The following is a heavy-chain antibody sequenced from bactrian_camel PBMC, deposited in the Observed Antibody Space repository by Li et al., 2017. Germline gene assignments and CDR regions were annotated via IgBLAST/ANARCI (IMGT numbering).Heavy chain of an antibody. CDR1: GYAYSSNC. D-gene: IGHD4*01. V-gene: IGHV3S1*01. CDR3: AAGKRPCVLSYVDY. J-gene: IGHJ4*01. Sequence: HVQLVESGGGSVQAGGSLRLSCAASGYAYSSNCMAWVRQAPGKQREVVAGIYTVGARTYYSDSVKGRFTISHDNAKNTVYLQMNSLKPEDTAMYYCAAGKRPCVLSYVDYWGQGTQVTVS. CDR2: IYTVGART.